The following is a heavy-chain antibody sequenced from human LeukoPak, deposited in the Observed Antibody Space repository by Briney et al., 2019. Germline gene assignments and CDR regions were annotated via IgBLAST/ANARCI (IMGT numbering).Heavy chain of an antibody. CDR2: ISGSGGST. CDR3: ANEQYKIFGVDPFDY. Sequence: GGSLRLSCEVSGFTSSSYAMSWVRQAPGKGLEWVSSISGSGGSTYYADSVKGRFTISRDNSKNTLYLSMNSLGAEDTAVYYCANEQYKIFGVDPFDYWGQGTLVSVTS. CDR1: GFTSSSYA. D-gene: IGHD3-3*01. V-gene: IGHV3-23*01. J-gene: IGHJ4*02.